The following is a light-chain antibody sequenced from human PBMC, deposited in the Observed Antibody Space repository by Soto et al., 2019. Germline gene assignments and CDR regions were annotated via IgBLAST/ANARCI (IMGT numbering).Light chain of an antibody. CDR2: EVN. J-gene: IGLJ3*02. V-gene: IGLV2-14*01. Sequence: QSALTQPASVSGSPGQSITISCTGTSSDVGGYNYVSWYQQHPGKAPRLMIYEVNNRPSGVSNRFSGSKSGSTASLTISGLQAEDEADYYCSSFTSSSTRVFGGGTKLTVL. CDR1: SSDVGGYNY. CDR3: SSFTSSSTRV.